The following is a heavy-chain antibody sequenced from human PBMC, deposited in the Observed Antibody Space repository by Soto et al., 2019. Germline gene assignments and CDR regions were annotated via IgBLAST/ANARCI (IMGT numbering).Heavy chain of an antibody. Sequence: EVKLVESGGGLVQPGGSLRLSCAASGFAFSSYYMSWVRQAPGKGLDWVANIKQDEREKYYLDSVKGRFTISRDDAKNSLFLQMNSLRVDDTAVYYCAREKRANGYFDYWGQGTLVTVSS. D-gene: IGHD4-17*01. V-gene: IGHV3-7*01. CDR2: IKQDEREK. CDR3: AREKRANGYFDY. CDR1: GFAFSSYY. J-gene: IGHJ4*02.